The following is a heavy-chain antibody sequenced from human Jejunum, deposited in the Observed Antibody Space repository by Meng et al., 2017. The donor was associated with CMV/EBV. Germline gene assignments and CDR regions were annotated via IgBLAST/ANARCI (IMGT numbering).Heavy chain of an antibody. D-gene: IGHD3-22*01. V-gene: IGHV4-4*02. J-gene: IGHJ4*02. CDR2: VYRGGNA. CDR1: RGSISRANW. Sequence: SRGSISRANWWHSVRQTPGKGLEGIGEVYRGGNAMYNPSLQSRLTISVDDSTNQVSLRLRSVTAADTAMYYCTTGSAYSPPGQFHQWGQGTLVTVSS. CDR3: TTGSAYSPPGQFHQ.